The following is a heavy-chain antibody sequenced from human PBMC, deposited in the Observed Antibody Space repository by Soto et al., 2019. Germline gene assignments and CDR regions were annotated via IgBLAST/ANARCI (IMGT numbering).Heavy chain of an antibody. CDR1: GGSISSSSYY. CDR2: IYYSGST. Sequence: PSETLSLTCTVSGGSISSSSYYWGWIRQPPGKGLEWIGSIYYSGSTYYNPSLKGRVTISVDTSKNQFSLKLSSVTAADTAVYYCARPLGYCISISCYGFGPLGGMDVWGQGTTVTVSS. CDR3: ARPLGYCISISCYGFGPLGGMDV. V-gene: IGHV4-39*01. J-gene: IGHJ6*02. D-gene: IGHD2-2*01.